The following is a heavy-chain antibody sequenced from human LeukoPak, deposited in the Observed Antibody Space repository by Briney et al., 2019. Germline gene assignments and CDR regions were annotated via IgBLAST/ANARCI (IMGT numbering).Heavy chain of an antibody. Sequence: SETLSLTCTVSGASISSYYWSWIRQPPGKGLEWIGYIYYSGSTNYNPSLKSRVTISVDTSKNQFSLKLSSVTAADTAVYYCARGVRGSYLNYYYYYMDVWGKGTTVTVSS. CDR2: IYYSGST. J-gene: IGHJ6*03. V-gene: IGHV4-59*01. CDR3: ARGVRGSYLNYYYYYMDV. CDR1: GASISSYY. D-gene: IGHD1-26*01.